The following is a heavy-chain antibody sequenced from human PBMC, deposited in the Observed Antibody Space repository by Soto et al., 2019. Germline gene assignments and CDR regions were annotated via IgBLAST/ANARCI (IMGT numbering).Heavy chain of an antibody. CDR1: GGSISSGGYY. Sequence: SETLSLTCTVSGGSISSGGYYWSWIRQHPGKGLEWIGYIYYSGSTYYNPSLKSRVTISVDTSKNQFSLKLSSVTAADTAVYYCARVGDYYDYVWGSYRPYCFDYWGQGTLVTVSS. V-gene: IGHV4-31*03. D-gene: IGHD3-16*02. CDR3: ARVGDYYDYVWGSYRPYCFDY. J-gene: IGHJ4*02. CDR2: IYYSGST.